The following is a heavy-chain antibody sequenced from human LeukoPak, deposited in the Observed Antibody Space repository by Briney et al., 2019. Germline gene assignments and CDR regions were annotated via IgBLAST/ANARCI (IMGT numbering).Heavy chain of an antibody. CDR3: ARSYYYMDV. V-gene: IGHV4-34*01. J-gene: IGHJ6*03. CDR2: INHSGST. Sequence: PSETLSLTCAVYGGSFSGYYWSWIRQPPGKGLEWIGEINHSGSTNYNPSLKSRVTISVDTSKNQFSLKLSSVTAADTAVYYCARSYYYMDVWGKGTTVTVSS. CDR1: GGSFSGYY.